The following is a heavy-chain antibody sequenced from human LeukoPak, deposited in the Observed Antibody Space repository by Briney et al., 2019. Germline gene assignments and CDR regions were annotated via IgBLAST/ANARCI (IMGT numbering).Heavy chain of an antibody. CDR2: IKQDGSEK. V-gene: IGHV3-7*01. D-gene: IGHD2-2*01. CDR3: ARVQNSPTYCSSTSRSLRGLFAAFDI. Sequence: SGGSLRLSCAASGFTFSSYWMSWVRQAPGKGLEWVANIKQDGSEKYYVDSVKGRFTISRDNAKNSLYLQMNSLRAEDTAVYYCARVQNSPTYCSSTSRSLRGLFAAFDIWGQGTMVTVSS. J-gene: IGHJ3*02. CDR1: GFTFSSYW.